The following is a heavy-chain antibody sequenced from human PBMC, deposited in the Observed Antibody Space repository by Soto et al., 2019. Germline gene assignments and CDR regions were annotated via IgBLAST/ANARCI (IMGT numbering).Heavy chain of an antibody. CDR1: GGSTSNYY. CDR2: IYYSGST. Sequence: SETLSLTCTVSGGSTSNYYWSWIRQPPGKGLEWIGYIYYSGSTNYNPSLRSRVIISVDTSKNQFSLKLSSVTAADTAVYYCARYYESSGYYDYWGQGTLVTGSS. D-gene: IGHD3-22*01. CDR3: ARYYESSGYYDY. J-gene: IGHJ4*02. V-gene: IGHV4-59*01.